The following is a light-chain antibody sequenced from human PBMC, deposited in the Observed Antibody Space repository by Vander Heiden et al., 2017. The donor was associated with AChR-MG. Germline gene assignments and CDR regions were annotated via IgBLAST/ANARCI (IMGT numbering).Light chain of an antibody. CDR3: QQYGSSLGYT. J-gene: IGKJ2*01. Sequence: IVLTQSPGTLSLSPGERATLPCRASQSVSSSYVAWYQQKPGQAPRLRIYGASSRATGIPDRFSGSGSGTDFTLTISRLEPEDFAVYYCQQYGSSLGYTFGQGTKLEIK. CDR1: QSVSSSY. V-gene: IGKV3-20*01. CDR2: GAS.